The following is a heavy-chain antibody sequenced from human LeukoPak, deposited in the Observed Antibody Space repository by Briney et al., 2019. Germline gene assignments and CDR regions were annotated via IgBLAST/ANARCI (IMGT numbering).Heavy chain of an antibody. Sequence: SETLSLTCTVSGGSISSGGYYWSWIRQPPGKGLEWIGYIYHSGSTYYNPSLKSRVTISVDRSKNQFSLKLSSVTAADTAVYYCARDDSSGYDYWGQGTLVTVSS. CDR3: ARDDSSGYDY. V-gene: IGHV4-30-2*01. D-gene: IGHD3-22*01. CDR1: GGSISSGGYY. J-gene: IGHJ4*02. CDR2: IYHSGST.